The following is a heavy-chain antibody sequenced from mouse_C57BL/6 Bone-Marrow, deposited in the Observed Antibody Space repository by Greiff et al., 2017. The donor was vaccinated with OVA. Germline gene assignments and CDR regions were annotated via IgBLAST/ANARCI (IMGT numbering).Heavy chain of an antibody. J-gene: IGHJ1*03. D-gene: IGHD2-4*01. CDR2: IDPEDGET. CDR3: ARGLRRGYWYFDV. V-gene: IGHV14-2*01. CDR1: GFNIKDYY. Sequence: EVHLVESGAELVKPGASVKLSCTASGFNIKDYYMHWVKQRTEQGLEWIGRIDPEDGETKYAPKFQGKATITADTSSNTAYLQLSSLTSEDTAVYYCARGLRRGYWYFDVWGTGTTVTVSS.